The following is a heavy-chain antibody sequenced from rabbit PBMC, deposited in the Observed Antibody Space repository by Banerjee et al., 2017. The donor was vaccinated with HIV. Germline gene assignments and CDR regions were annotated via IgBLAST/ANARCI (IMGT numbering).Heavy chain of an antibody. D-gene: IGHD4-2*01. J-gene: IGHJ4*01. Sequence: QEQLEESGGDLVKPEGSLTLTCTASGFSFSNKYVMCWVRQAPGKGLEWIACINTSSGNAVYANWAKGRFTISKTSSTTVTLQMTSLTAADTATYLCARSGYAGTNGQSYFNLWGQGTLVTVS. CDR3: ARSGYAGTNGQSYFNL. V-gene: IGHV1S45*01. CDR1: GFSFSNKYV. CDR2: INTSSGNA.